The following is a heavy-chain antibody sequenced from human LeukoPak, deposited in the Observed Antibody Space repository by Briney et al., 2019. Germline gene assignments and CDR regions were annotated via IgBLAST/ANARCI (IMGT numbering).Heavy chain of an antibody. D-gene: IGHD5-24*01. J-gene: IGHJ4*02. CDR1: GFTFDDYA. V-gene: IGHV3-43*02. Sequence: GGSLRLSCAASGFTFDDYAMHWVRQAPGKGLEWVSFITGDGSSTYYADSVKGRFTISRDNIKNSLYLQMNSLRTEDTAWYYCAKIGGWLQITDYWGQGTLVTVSS. CDR3: AKIGGWLQITDY. CDR2: ITGDGSST.